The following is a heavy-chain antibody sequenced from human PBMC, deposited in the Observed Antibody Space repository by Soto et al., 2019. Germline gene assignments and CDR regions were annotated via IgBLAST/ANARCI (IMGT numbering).Heavy chain of an antibody. CDR1: GFTFSSYG. V-gene: IGHV3-30*18. J-gene: IGHJ4*02. Sequence: QVQLVESGGGVVQPGRSLRLSCAASGFTFSSYGMHWVRQAPGKGLEWVAGISYDGSNKYYADSVKGRFTISRDNSKNTLYLQINSLRAEDTAVYYCAKDIIPLDYWGQGTLVTVSS. CDR2: ISYDGSNK. CDR3: AKDIIPLDY. D-gene: IGHD3-10*01.